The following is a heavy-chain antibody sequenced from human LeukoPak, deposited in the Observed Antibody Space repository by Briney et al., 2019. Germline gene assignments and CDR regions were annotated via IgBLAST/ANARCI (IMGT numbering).Heavy chain of an antibody. CDR3: ARDEWVTGSHGV. D-gene: IGHD1-26*01. V-gene: IGHV3-30*02. CDR1: GFTFSSYG. CDR2: IRYDGSNK. Sequence: QAGGSLRLSCAASGFTFSSYGMHWVRQAPGKGLEWVAFIRYDGSNKYYADSVKGRFTISRDNSKNTLYLQMNSLRAEDTAVYYCARDEWVTGSHGVWGQGTLVTVSS. J-gene: IGHJ4*02.